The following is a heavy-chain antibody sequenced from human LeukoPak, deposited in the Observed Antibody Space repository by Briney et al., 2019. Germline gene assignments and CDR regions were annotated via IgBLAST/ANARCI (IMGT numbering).Heavy chain of an antibody. CDR1: GGTFISYA. CDR2: IIPIFGTA. CDR3: ARGGVATILVDY. V-gene: IGHV1-69*13. Sequence: SVKVSCKASGGTFISYAISWVRQAPGQGLEWMGGIIPIFGTANYAQKFQGRVTITADESTSTAYMELSSLRSEDTAVYYCARGGVATILVDYWGQGTLVTVSS. J-gene: IGHJ4*02. D-gene: IGHD5-12*01.